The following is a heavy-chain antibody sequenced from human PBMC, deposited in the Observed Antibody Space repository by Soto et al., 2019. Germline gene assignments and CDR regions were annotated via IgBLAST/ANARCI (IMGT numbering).Heavy chain of an antibody. Sequence: QVQLVQSGAEVKKPGASVKVSCEASGYTFSSYGISWVRQAPGQGCEWMGWISGYNSITRYAQKFQGRVTMTTDTSTSTAYMELRSLRSDDTAVYYCARDVGGTDYWGQGTLVTVSS. CDR1: GYTFSSYG. CDR2: ISGYNSIT. CDR3: ARDVGGTDY. D-gene: IGHD6-25*01. J-gene: IGHJ4*02. V-gene: IGHV1-18*01.